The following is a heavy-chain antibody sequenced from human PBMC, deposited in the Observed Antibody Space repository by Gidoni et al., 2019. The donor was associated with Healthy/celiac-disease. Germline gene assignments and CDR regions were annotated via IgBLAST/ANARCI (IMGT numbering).Heavy chain of an antibody. CDR1: GFTFSAYY. J-gene: IGHJ6*02. CDR3: ARDSTPALSNYYYYGMDV. Sequence: QVQLVESGGGLVKPGGSLSLSCAASGFTFSAYYLSWIRQAPGKGLEWVSYISSSGSTIYYADSVKGRFTISRDNAKNSLYLQMNSLRAEDTAVYYCARDSTPALSNYYYYGMDVWGQGTTVTVSS. V-gene: IGHV3-11*01. D-gene: IGHD1-1*01. CDR2: ISSSGSTI.